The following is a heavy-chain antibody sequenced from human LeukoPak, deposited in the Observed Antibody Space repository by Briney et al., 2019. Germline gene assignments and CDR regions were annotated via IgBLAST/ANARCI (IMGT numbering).Heavy chain of an antibody. V-gene: IGHV4-4*02. CDR2: VFYSGST. CDR3: ASGGLVSRYLDH. J-gene: IGHJ4*02. CDR1: GSSIGSSTW. D-gene: IGHD5/OR15-5a*01. Sequence: SETLSLTCAVSGSSIGSSTWWTWVRHAPGKGLEWIGEVFYSGSTNSNPSLKSRLTMSVDESKHEFSLKLASVTAADTAIYYCASGGLVSRYLDHWGQGTLVTVPP.